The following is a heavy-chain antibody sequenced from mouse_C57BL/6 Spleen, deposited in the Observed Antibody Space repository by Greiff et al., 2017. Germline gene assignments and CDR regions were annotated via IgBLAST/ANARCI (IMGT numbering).Heavy chain of an antibody. CDR1: GYTFTEYT. CDR2: FYPGSGSI. Sequence: VKLMESGAELVKPGASVKLSCKASGYTFTEYTIHWVKQRAGQGLEWIGWFYPGSGSIKNNEKFKDKATLTADKSSSTVYMELSRLTSEYSAVYFGARHEEGLTGDWYFDVWGTGTTVTVSS. D-gene: IGHD4-1*01. V-gene: IGHV1-62-2*01. CDR3: ARHEEGLTGDWYFDV. J-gene: IGHJ1*03.